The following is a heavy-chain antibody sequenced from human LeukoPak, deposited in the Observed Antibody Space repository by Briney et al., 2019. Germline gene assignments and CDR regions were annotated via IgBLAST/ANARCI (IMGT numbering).Heavy chain of an antibody. CDR3: ARDYASDY. CDR2: ISRSGDTI. D-gene: IGHD3-10*01. CDR1: GCTFSRYE. J-gene: IGHJ4*02. V-gene: IGHV3-48*03. Sequence: PGGSLRLSCAASGCTFSRYEMNWVRQAPGKGLEWVSYISRSGDTIYFADSVKGRFTISRDNAKNSLYLQMSSLRAEDTAVYYCARDYASDYWGQGTLVTVSS.